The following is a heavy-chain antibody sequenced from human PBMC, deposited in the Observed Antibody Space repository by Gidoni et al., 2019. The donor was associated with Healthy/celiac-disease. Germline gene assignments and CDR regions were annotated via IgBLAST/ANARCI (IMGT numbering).Heavy chain of an antibody. V-gene: IGHV3-11*05. CDR2: ISSSSSYT. J-gene: IGHJ4*02. D-gene: IGHD6-6*01. CDR3: ARPRIAARRGYYFDY. Sequence: QVQLVESGGGLVKPGGSLRLSCTASGPRFSHYYISWIRQAPGKGLEWVSYISSSSSYTNYADSVKGRFTISRDNAKNSLYLQMNSLRSEDTAVYYCARPRIAARRGYYFDYWGQGTLVNVSS. CDR1: GPRFSHYY.